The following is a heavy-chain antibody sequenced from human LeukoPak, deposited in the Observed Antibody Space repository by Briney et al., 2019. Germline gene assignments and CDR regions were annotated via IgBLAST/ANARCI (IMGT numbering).Heavy chain of an antibody. J-gene: IGHJ4*02. Sequence: GASVTVSCKSSGYTFTGYYMHWVRQAPGQGLEWMGCINPNSGGTNYAQKFQGRVTMTRDTSISTAYMELSRLRSDDTAVYYCARGEVVVVPAAMQNYWGQGTLVTVSS. V-gene: IGHV1-2*02. CDR1: GYTFTGYY. CDR2: INPNSGGT. CDR3: ARGEVVVVPAAMQNY. D-gene: IGHD2-2*01.